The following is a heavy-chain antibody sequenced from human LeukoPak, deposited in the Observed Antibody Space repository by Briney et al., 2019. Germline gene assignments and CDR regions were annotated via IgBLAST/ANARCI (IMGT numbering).Heavy chain of an antibody. V-gene: IGHV4-4*08. CDR3: AGSSYYYYMDV. CDR1: GGSISNFY. CDR2: IYFSGST. Sequence: SETLSLTCTVSGGSISNFYWSWIRQPPGKGLDWIGYIYFSGSTNYNPSLKSRVAISVDTSKNQFSLKLSSVTAADTAVYYCAGSSYYYYMDVWGKGTTITISS. J-gene: IGHJ6*03.